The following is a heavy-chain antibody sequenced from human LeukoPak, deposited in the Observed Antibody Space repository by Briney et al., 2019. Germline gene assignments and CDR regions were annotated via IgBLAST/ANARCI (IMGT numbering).Heavy chain of an antibody. V-gene: IGHV4-39*01. D-gene: IGHD3-3*01. Sequence: SETLSLTCTVSGGSISGSSYYWGWIRQPPGKGLEWIGSIYYSGSTYYNPSLKSRVTISVDTSKNQFSLKLSSVTAADTAVYYCARQNFWSGYYPTGWFDPWGQGTLVTVSS. CDR2: IYYSGST. CDR1: GGSISGSSYY. J-gene: IGHJ5*02. CDR3: ARQNFWSGYYPTGWFDP.